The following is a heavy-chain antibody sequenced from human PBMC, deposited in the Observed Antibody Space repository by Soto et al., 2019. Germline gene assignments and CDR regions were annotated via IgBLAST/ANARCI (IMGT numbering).Heavy chain of an antibody. CDR3: ARDDVICDGGRCYGTPLDV. J-gene: IGHJ6*04. D-gene: IGHD2-15*01. Sequence: EVQLVESGGGLVQPGGSLRLSCAASGFTVSSKYMTWVRQAPGKGLEWVSLIQSGVTTYYADSVKGRFTISRDTSENTLHLQRDTLRVEDTAVYYWARDDVICDGGRCYGTPLDVLGKGTTVTVSS. V-gene: IGHV3-66*01. CDR2: IQSGVTT. CDR1: GFTVSSKY.